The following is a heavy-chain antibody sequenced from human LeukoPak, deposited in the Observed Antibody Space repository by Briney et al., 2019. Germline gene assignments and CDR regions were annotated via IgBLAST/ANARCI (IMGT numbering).Heavy chain of an antibody. CDR3: ARGRAAFDP. CDR2: IKQDGSET. J-gene: IGHJ5*02. D-gene: IGHD2-15*01. V-gene: IGHV3-7*01. Sequence: GGTLRLSCAASGFTFSNYWMTWVRQAPGKGLEWVANIKQDGSETSYVDSMKGGFTVSRDNAKNSLYLQMNSLRADDTAVYYCARGRAAFDPWGQGTLVTVSS. CDR1: GFTFSNYW.